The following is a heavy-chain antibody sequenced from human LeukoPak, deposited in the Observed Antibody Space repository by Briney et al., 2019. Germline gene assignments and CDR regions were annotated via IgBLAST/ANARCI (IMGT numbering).Heavy chain of an antibody. CDR2: VYASGSI. D-gene: IGHD2/OR15-2a*01. CDR1: GGSISNHY. V-gene: IGHV4-4*07. CDR3: ARGRSGLRRNSNFDY. Sequence: SETLSLTCSVSGGSISNHYWSWIRQPAGKGLEWIGRVYASGSITYNPSLQSRVTISVDTSKNQFSLKLSSVTAADTAVYYCARGRSGLRRNSNFDYWGQGTLVTVSS. J-gene: IGHJ4*02.